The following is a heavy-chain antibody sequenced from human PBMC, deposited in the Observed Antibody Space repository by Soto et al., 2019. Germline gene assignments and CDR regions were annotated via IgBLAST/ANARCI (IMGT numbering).Heavy chain of an antibody. CDR3: AKDRGARVIVATIYRYGMDV. CDR2: ISYDGSNK. D-gene: IGHD5-12*01. V-gene: IGHV3-30*18. CDR1: GFTFSSYG. J-gene: IGHJ6*02. Sequence: QVQLVESGGGVVQPGRSLRLSCAASGFTFSSYGMHWVRQAPGKGLEWVAVISYDGSNKYYADSVKGRFTISRDNSKNTLYLQMNSLRAKDTAVYYCAKDRGARVIVATIYRYGMDVWGPGTTVTVSS.